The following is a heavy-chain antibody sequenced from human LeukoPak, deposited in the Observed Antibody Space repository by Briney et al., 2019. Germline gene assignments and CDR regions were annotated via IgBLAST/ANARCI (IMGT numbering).Heavy chain of an antibody. Sequence: GASVKVSCKGSGYTFTGYYMHWVRQAPGQGLEWMGWINPNSGGTNYAQKFQGRVTMTRDTSISTAYMELSRLRSDDTAVYYCARVGYSYGHYYYYMDVWGKGTTVTVSS. V-gene: IGHV1-2*02. D-gene: IGHD5-18*01. CDR1: GYTFTGYY. CDR2: INPNSGGT. CDR3: ARVGYSYGHYYYYMDV. J-gene: IGHJ6*03.